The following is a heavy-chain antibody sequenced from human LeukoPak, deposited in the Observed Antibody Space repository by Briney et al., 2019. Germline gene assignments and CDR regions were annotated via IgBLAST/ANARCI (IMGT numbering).Heavy chain of an antibody. CDR2: IYTSGST. CDR3: ARGYNWGSPTRNFYYLDV. CDR1: GGSISSYY. V-gene: IGHV4-4*07. Sequence: SETLSLICSVSGGSISSYYWSWIRQPAGKGLEWIGRIYTSGSTNYNPSLKSRVTMSVDTSKNQFSLKLRSVTAADTAVYYCARGYNWGSPTRNFYYLDVWGKETTVTVSS. D-gene: IGHD7-27*01. J-gene: IGHJ6*03.